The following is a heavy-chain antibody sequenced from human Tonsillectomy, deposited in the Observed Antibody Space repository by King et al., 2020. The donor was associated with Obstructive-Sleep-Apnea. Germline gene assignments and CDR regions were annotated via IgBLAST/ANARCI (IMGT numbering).Heavy chain of an antibody. D-gene: IGHD6-13*01. CDR3: ARAFLSYSSSWYIGY. V-gene: IGHV3-13*01. Sequence: VQLVESGGGLVQPGGSLRLSCAASGFTFSSYDMHWVRQATGKGLEWVSGIGTACDTYYPGSVKGRFTISRENAKNSLYLQMNSLRAGDTAVYYCARAFLSYSSSWYIGYWGQGTLVTVSS. J-gene: IGHJ4*02. CDR1: GFTFSSYD. CDR2: IGTACDT.